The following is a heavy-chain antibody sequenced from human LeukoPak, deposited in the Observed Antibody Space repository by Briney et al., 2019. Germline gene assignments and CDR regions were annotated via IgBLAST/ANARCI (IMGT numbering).Heavy chain of an antibody. CDR1: GVSVSNYY. CDR2: VYDTGST. J-gene: IGHJ4*02. CDR3: PRHFAYSSSSYFDY. Sequence: KPSETLSLTCSVSGVSVSNYYWSWVRQPPGEGLEWLRYVYDTGSTNYNPSLKSRLTMFEDKSKNQFSLRLYSVTVADTAVYYCPRHFAYSSSSYFDYWGQGSLVTVSS. D-gene: IGHD6-6*01. V-gene: IGHV4-59*08.